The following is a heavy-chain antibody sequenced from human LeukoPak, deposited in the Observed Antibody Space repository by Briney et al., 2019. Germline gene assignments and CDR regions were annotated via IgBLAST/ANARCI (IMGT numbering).Heavy chain of an antibody. CDR2: TYYRSKWYN. V-gene: IGHV6-1*01. D-gene: IGHD1-26*01. CDR1: GDSVPSNSAA. Sequence: SQTLHLPCAFSGDSVPSNSAAWNWIRQSPSKALKWLGRTYYRSKWYNDYAVSVKSRITINPDTSKNQFSLQLNSVTPEDTAVYYCASAVTWELRYWGQGTLVTVSS. CDR3: ASAVTWELRY. J-gene: IGHJ4*02.